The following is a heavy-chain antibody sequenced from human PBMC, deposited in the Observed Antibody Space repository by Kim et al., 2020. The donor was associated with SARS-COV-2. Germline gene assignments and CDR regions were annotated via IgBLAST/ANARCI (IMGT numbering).Heavy chain of an antibody. CDR3: AREPQDTAMVRDFDY. Sequence: SVKVSCKASGGTFSSYAISRVRQAPGQGLEWMGRIIPILGIANYAQKFQGRVTITAVKSTSTAYMERSSLSSEDTAVYYCAREPQDTAMVRDFDYWGQGTLVTVSS. CDR1: GGTFSSYA. V-gene: IGHV1-69*04. CDR2: IIPILGIA. J-gene: IGHJ4*02. D-gene: IGHD5-18*01.